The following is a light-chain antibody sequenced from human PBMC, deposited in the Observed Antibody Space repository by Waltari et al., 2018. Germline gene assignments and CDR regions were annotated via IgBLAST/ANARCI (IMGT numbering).Light chain of an antibody. CDR3: CSYATSNTYV. CDR2: EVP. J-gene: IGLJ1*01. V-gene: IGLV2-23*02. CDR1: SSDVGSYNL. Sequence: QSALTQPASVSGSPGQSITISCTGTSSDVGSYNLVSWYPQHPGKAPKLVIHEVPERPSGVSKRFAGSKSGNTASLKISGLQAEDEADYYCCSYATSNTYVFGGGTNVTVL.